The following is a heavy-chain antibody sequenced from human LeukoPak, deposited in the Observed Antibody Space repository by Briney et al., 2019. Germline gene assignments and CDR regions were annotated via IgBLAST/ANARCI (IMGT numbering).Heavy chain of an antibody. CDR2: MNPNSGNT. D-gene: IGHD2-15*01. V-gene: IGHV1-8*01. CDR3: ARGWWVARQYYFDY. Sequence: GASVKVSCKASGYTFTSYDINWVRQATGQGLEWMGWMNPNSGNTGYAQKFQGRVTMTRNTSISTAYMELSSLRSEDTAVYYCARGWWVARQYYFDYCGQGTLVTVSS. J-gene: IGHJ4*02. CDR1: GYTFTSYD.